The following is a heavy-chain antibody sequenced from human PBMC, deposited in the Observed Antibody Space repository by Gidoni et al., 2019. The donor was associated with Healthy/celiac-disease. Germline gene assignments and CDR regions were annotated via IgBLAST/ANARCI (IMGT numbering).Heavy chain of an antibody. CDR1: GGCLSSGGYY. V-gene: IGHV4-31*03. D-gene: IGHD2-21*02. Sequence: QVQLQASCPGLVKPSQTLSLTCTVSGGCLSSGGYYWSWIRQHPGKGLDWIWYIYYSGSTYYNPSLKSRVTISVDTSKNQFSLKLSSVTAADTAVYYCARVWTATRGWFDPWGQGTLVTVSS. J-gene: IGHJ5*02. CDR3: ARVWTATRGWFDP. CDR2: IYYSGST.